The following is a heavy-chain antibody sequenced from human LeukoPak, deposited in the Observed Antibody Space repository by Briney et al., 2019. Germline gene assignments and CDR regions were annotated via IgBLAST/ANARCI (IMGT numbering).Heavy chain of an antibody. D-gene: IGHD6-13*01. V-gene: IGHV4-30-2*01. CDR1: GGSISSGGYY. CDR2: IYHSGST. Sequence: SQTLSLTCTVSGGSISSGGYYWSWIRQPPGKGLEWIGYIYHSGSTYYNPSLKSRVTISVDRSKNQFSLKLSSVTAADTAVYYCALGVWESAGAVDYWGQGTLVTVSS. CDR3: ALGVWESAGAVDY. J-gene: IGHJ4*02.